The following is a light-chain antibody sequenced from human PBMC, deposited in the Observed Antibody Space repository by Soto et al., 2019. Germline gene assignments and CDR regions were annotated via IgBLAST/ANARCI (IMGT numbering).Light chain of an antibody. CDR1: SSDVGGYNY. V-gene: IGLV2-14*03. CDR3: CSYTTSNTRQIV. J-gene: IGLJ1*01. Sequence: QSALTQPASVSGSPGQSITISCTGTSSDVGGYNYVSWYQHHPGKAPKLMIYDVSNRPSGVSNHFSGSKSGNTASLTISGPQPEDEADYYCCSYTTSNTRQIVFGTGTKVTVL. CDR2: DVS.